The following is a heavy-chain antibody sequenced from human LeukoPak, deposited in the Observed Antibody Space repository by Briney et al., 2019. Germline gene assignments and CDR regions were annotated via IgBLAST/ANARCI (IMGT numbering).Heavy chain of an antibody. D-gene: IGHD3-16*02. CDR1: GYTFTSYG. Sequence: ASVKVSCKASGYTFTSYGISWVRQAPGQGLEWMGWISAYNGNTNYAQKLQGRVTMTTDTSTSTAYMELRSLRSDDTAVYYCAREGYDYVWGSYRPYYFDYWGQGTQVTVSS. CDR2: ISAYNGNT. J-gene: IGHJ4*02. V-gene: IGHV1-18*01. CDR3: AREGYDYVWGSYRPYYFDY.